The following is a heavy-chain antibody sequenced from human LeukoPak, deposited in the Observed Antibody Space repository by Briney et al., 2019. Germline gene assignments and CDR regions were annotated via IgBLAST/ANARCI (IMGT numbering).Heavy chain of an antibody. CDR2: IYYSGST. D-gene: IGHD3-10*01. Sequence: SETLSLTCTVSGGSVSSGSYYWSWIRQPPGKGLEWIGYIYYSGSTNYNPSLKSRVTISVDTSKNQFSLKLSSVTAADTAVYYCARGSGTYYYGSGGGGLFDYWGQGTLVTVSS. CDR3: ARGSGTYYYGSGGGGLFDY. V-gene: IGHV4-61*01. J-gene: IGHJ4*02. CDR1: GGSVSSGSYY.